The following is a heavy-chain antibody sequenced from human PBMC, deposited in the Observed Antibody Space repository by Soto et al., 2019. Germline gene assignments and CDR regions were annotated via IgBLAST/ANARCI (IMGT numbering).Heavy chain of an antibody. Sequence: QLQLQESGPGLVKPSETLSLTCTVSGGSISSISYYWGWIRQPPGKGLEWIGSVYYSGSTYYNPSLKSRVTIAEDTSRNQFSLKLSSVTAAYAAVYYWARQGSGWGYYYYGMDVWGQGTSVTVSS. CDR2: VYYSGST. J-gene: IGHJ6*02. D-gene: IGHD6-19*01. CDR1: GGSISSISYY. V-gene: IGHV4-39*01. CDR3: ARQGSGWGYYYYGMDV.